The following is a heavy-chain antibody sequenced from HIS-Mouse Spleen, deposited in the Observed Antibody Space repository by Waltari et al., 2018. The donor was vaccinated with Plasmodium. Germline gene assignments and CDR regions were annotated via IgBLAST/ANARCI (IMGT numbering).Heavy chain of an antibody. V-gene: IGHV3-7*01. D-gene: IGHD6-13*01. CDR1: GFTFSSYW. J-gene: IGHJ2*01. CDR2: IKQDGSEK. Sequence: EVQLVESGGGLVQPGGSLSLSCAAHGFTFSSYWMGWVRQAPGKGLEWVANIKQDGSEKYYVDSVKGRFTISRDNAKNSLYLQMNSLRAEDTAVYYCASSWYWYFDLWGRGTLVTVSS. CDR3: ASSWYWYFDL.